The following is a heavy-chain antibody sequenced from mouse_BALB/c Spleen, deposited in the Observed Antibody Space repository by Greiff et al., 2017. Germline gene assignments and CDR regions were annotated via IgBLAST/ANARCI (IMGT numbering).Heavy chain of an antibody. CDR1: GFTFTDYY. V-gene: IGHV7-3*02. CDR2: IRNKANGYTT. D-gene: IGHD1-1*01. Sequence: EVQLVESGGGLVQPGGSLRLSCATSGFTFTDYYMSWVRQPPGKALGWLGFIRNKANGYTTEYSASVKGRFTISRDNSQSILYLQMNTLRAEDSATYYCASHYYGNWYFDVWGAGTTVTVSS. J-gene: IGHJ1*01. CDR3: ASHYYGNWYFDV.